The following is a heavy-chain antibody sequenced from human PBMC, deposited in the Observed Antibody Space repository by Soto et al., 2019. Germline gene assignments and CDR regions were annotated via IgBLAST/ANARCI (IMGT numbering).Heavy chain of an antibody. J-gene: IGHJ4*02. D-gene: IGHD3-3*01. Sequence: SETLSLTCAVSGGSISSGGYSWSWIRQPPGKGLEWIGYIYHRGSTYYNPSLKSRVTISVDRSKNQFSLKLSSVTAADTAVYYCARGSDFWSGYFDYWGQGTLVTVSS. V-gene: IGHV4-30-2*01. CDR3: ARGSDFWSGYFDY. CDR1: GGSISSGGYS. CDR2: IYHRGST.